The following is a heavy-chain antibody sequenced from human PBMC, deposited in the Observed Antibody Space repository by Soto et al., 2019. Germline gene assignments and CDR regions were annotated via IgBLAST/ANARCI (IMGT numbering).Heavy chain of an antibody. J-gene: IGHJ4*02. Sequence: EVQLLESGGGLVQPGGSLRLSCAASGFTCSSYAMSWVRQAPGKGLECVSAISGSGGSTYYADSVKGRFTISRDNSKNTLSLQMNSLRAEDTAVYYCAQINGYYFAYWGQGTLVTVSS. D-gene: IGHD6-25*01. CDR1: GFTCSSYA. CDR2: ISGSGGST. V-gene: IGHV3-23*01. CDR3: AQINGYYFAY.